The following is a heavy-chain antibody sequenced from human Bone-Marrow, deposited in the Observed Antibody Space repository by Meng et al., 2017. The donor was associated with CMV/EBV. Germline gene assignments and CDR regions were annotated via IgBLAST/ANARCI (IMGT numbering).Heavy chain of an antibody. J-gene: IGHJ4*02. CDR3: ARGAFVGGSYPKGSAGFDY. CDR2: IYHSGST. D-gene: IGHD1-26*01. V-gene: IGHV4-4*02. Sequence: QVQLQESGPGLVKPSGTLSRACAVSGGSISSSNWWRWVRQPPGRGLEWIGEIYHSGSTNYNPSLKSRVTISVDKSKNQFSLKLSSVTAADTAVYYCARGAFVGGSYPKGSAGFDYWGQGTLVTVSS. CDR1: GGSISSSNW.